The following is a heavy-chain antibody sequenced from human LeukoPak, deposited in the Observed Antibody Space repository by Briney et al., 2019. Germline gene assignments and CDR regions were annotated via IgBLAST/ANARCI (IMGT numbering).Heavy chain of an antibody. Sequence: GESLQISCKGSGYSFTSXWIGWVRQKPGKGLEWMGIIYPGDSDTRYSPSFQGQVTISADKSISTAYLQRSSLKASDTAMYYCGLLWFGESVDYWGQGTLVTVSS. CDR1: GYSFTSXW. CDR3: GLLWFGESVDY. CDR2: IYPGDSDT. V-gene: IGHV5-51*01. J-gene: IGHJ4*02. D-gene: IGHD3-10*01.